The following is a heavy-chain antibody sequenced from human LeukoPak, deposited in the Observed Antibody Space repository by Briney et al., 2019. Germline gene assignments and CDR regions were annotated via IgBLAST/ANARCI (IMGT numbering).Heavy chain of an antibody. D-gene: IGHD3-10*01. CDR1: GFTFSSYS. CDR3: ARDSYGSGSFDI. Sequence: GGSLRLSCEASGFTFSSYSMNWVRQAPGKGLEWVSSISGSSSYIYYADSVKGRFTISRDNAKSSLYLYMNSLRAEDTAVYYRARDSYGSGSFDIWGQGTMVTVSS. CDR2: ISGSSSYI. J-gene: IGHJ3*02. V-gene: IGHV3-21*01.